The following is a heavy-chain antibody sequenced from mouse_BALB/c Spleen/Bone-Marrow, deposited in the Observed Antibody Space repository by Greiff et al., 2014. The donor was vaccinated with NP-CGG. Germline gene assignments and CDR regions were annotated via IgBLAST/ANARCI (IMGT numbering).Heavy chain of an antibody. CDR2: ISGDGRYT. J-gene: IGHJ3*01. V-gene: IGHV5-9-2*01. CDR1: GFSFSNYG. Sequence: EVNVVESGGGLVKSGGSLKLSCAASGFSFSNYGMSWVRQTPEKRLEWVATISGDGRYTFYSDSVRGRFTISRDNAKYNLYLQLSSLRSADTALYYCARHAYYDQTEVSFVYWGQGTLVTVSA. D-gene: IGHD2-4*01. CDR3: ARHAYYDQTEVSFVY.